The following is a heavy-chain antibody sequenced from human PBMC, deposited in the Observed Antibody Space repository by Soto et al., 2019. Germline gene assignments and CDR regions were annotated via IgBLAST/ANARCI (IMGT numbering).Heavy chain of an antibody. Sequence: GGSLSLSSSAAGLTCSSSGISWVRQAPGKGLEWVSAVSANGQGIYYADSVRGRFTISRDNSKNTVFLHMDSLSAEDTAVYYCAKDRHYPRDYFHYWGQGTLVTVSS. D-gene: IGHD3-10*01. V-gene: IGHV3-23*01. J-gene: IGHJ4*02. CDR1: GLTCSSSG. CDR3: AKDRHYPRDYFHY. CDR2: VSANGQGI.